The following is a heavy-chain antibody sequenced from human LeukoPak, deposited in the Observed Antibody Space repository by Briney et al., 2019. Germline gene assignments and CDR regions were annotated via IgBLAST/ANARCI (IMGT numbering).Heavy chain of an antibody. V-gene: IGHV5-51*01. CDR3: ARRYFGAFDI. J-gene: IGHJ3*02. CDR2: IYPGDSDT. Sequence: GESLKISCQGSGYSFTTFWIGWVRQMPGKGLEWLGIIYPGDSDTRYSPSFQGQVTISADKSISTAYLQWSSLKASDTAMYYCARRYFGAFDIWGQGTMVTVSS. CDR1: GYSFTTFW. D-gene: IGHD2/OR15-2a*01.